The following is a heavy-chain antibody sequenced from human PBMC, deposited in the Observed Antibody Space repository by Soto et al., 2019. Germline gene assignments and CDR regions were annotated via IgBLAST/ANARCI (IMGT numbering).Heavy chain of an antibody. J-gene: IGHJ6*02. D-gene: IGHD3-9*01. CDR3: ARDQDYDILTGKGYYGMDV. V-gene: IGHV4-31*03. Sequence: PSETLSLTCTVSGGSISSGGYYWSWIRQHPGKGLEWIGYIYYSGSTYYNPSLKSRVTISVDTSKNQFSLKLSSVTAADTAVYYCARDQDYDILTGKGYYGMDVWGQGTTVT. CDR1: GGSISSGGYY. CDR2: IYYSGST.